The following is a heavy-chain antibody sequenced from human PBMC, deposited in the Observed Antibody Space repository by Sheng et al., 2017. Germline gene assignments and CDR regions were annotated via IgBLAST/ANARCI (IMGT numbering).Heavy chain of an antibody. Sequence: QVQLQQWGAGLLKPSETLSLTCAVYGGSFSGYYWSWIRQPPGKGLEWIGEINHSGSTNYNPSLKSRVTISVDTSKNQFSLKLSSVTAADTAVYYCARERLLWFGEAGYHWFDPWGQGTLVTVSS. CDR1: GGSFSGYY. CDR3: ARERLLWFGEAGYHWFDP. J-gene: IGHJ5*02. CDR2: INHSGST. V-gene: IGHV4-34*01. D-gene: IGHD3-10*01.